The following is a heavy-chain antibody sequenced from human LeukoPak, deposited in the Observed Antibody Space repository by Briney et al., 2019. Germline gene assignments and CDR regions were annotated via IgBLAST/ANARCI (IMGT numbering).Heavy chain of an antibody. CDR3: AKDLPMDTAMVTARDFDY. Sequence: GGSLRLSCAASRFTFSSYAMSWVRQAPGKGLEWVSAISGSGGSTYYADSVKGRYTISRDNSKNTLYLQMNSLRAEDTAVYYCAKDLPMDTAMVTARDFDYWGQGTLVTVSS. CDR1: RFTFSSYA. J-gene: IGHJ4*02. V-gene: IGHV3-23*01. CDR2: ISGSGGST. D-gene: IGHD5-18*01.